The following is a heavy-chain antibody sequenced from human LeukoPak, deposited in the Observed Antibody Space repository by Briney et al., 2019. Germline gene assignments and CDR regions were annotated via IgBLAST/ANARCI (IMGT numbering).Heavy chain of an antibody. Sequence: ASVKVSCKASGYTFTGYYIHWVRQAPGQGLEWMGWINPNSGGTNYAQKFQGRVTMTRDTPITTAYMELSRLRSDDTAVYYCARTTSTNYYGMDVWGQGTTVTVSS. CDR1: GYTFTGYY. V-gene: IGHV1-2*02. D-gene: IGHD2-2*01. CDR3: ARTTSTNYYGMDV. CDR2: INPNSGGT. J-gene: IGHJ6*02.